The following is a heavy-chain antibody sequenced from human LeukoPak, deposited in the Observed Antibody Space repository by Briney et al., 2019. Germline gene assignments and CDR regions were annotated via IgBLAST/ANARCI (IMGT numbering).Heavy chain of an antibody. Sequence: ASVKVSCKASGYTLTGYYMHWVRQAPGQGLEWMGWINPNSGGTNYAQKFQGRVTLTRDMSTSTDYLELSSLRSEDTAVYYCARDEVDTAMVLDWGQGTLVTVSS. CDR2: INPNSGGT. J-gene: IGHJ4*02. V-gene: IGHV1-2*02. CDR1: GYTLTGYY. CDR3: ARDEVDTAMVLD. D-gene: IGHD5-18*01.